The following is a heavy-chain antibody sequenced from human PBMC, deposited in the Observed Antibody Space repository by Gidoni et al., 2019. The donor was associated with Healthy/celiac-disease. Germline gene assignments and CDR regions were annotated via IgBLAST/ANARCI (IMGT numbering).Heavy chain of an antibody. D-gene: IGHD6-19*01. Sequence: QVQLQQWGAGLLKPSETLSLTCAVYGGSFSGYYWSWIRQPPGKGLEWIGEINHSGSTNYNPSLKSRVTISVDTSKNQFSLKLSSVTAADTAVYYCARGRDRKQWLAVGNWFDPWGQGTLVTVSS. V-gene: IGHV4-34*01. CDR1: GGSFSGYY. J-gene: IGHJ5*02. CDR3: ARGRDRKQWLAVGNWFDP. CDR2: INHSGST.